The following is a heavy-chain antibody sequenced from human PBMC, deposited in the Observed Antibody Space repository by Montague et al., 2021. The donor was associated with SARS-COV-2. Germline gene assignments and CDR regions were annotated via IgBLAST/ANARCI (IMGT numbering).Heavy chain of an antibody. J-gene: IGHJ6*02. CDR3: ARIRDNWNGDYYYGMDV. Sequence: PALVKPTQTPTLTCTFSGFSLSTSGMCVSWIRQPPGKALEWLALIDWDDDKYYSTSLKTRLTISKDTSKNQVVLTMTNMDPVDTATYYCARIRDNWNGDYYYGMDVWGQGTTVTVSS. D-gene: IGHD1-1*01. CDR1: GFSLSTSGMC. V-gene: IGHV2-70*01. CDR2: IDWDDDK.